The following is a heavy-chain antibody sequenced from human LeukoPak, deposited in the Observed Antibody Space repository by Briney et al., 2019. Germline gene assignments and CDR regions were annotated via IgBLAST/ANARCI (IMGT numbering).Heavy chain of an antibody. CDR3: ARGLAAAGEGTFDP. CDR2: MNPNSGNT. D-gene: IGHD6-13*01. CDR1: GGTFSSYA. V-gene: IGHV1-8*02. J-gene: IGHJ5*02. Sequence: ASVKVSCKASGGTFSSYAISWVRQAPGQGLEWMGWMNPNSGNTGYAQKFQGRVTMTRNTSISTAYMELSSLRSEDTAVYYCARGLAAAGEGTFDPWGQGTLVTVSS.